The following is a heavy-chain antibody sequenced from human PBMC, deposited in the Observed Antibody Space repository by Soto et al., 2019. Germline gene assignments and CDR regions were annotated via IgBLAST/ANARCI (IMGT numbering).Heavy chain of an antibody. D-gene: IGHD1-26*01. CDR2: IIPIFGTA. CDR3: ATPPPVGGYYYYGMDV. CDR1: GGTFSSYA. V-gene: IGHV1-69*12. J-gene: IGHJ6*02. Sequence: QVQLVQSGAEVKKPGSSVKVSCKASGGTFSSYAISWVRQAPGQGLEWMGGIIPIFGTANYAQKFQGRVTITADESTSTAYRELSSLRSEDTAVYYCATPPPVGGYYYYGMDVWGQGTTVTVSS.